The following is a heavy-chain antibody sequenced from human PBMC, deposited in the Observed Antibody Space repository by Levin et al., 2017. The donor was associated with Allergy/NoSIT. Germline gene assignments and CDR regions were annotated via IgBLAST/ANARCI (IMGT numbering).Heavy chain of an antibody. J-gene: IGHJ4*02. CDR1: GFTFSRYA. CDR2: ISASRTST. Sequence: QRGESLKISCAASGFTFSRYAMSWVRQAPGKGLEWVSTISASRTSTYYADSVKGRFTISRDNSKNTLYLEMNSLRAEDTAVYYCAKDPTVVGAYYFDYWGQGTLVTVSS. V-gene: IGHV3-23*01. D-gene: IGHD1-26*01. CDR3: AKDPTVVGAYYFDY.